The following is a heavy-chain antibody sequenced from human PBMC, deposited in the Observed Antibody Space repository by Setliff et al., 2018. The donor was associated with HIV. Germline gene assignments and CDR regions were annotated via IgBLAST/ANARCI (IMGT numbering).Heavy chain of an antibody. CDR3: ATTRGDCSGGSCYSPPYMDV. D-gene: IGHD2-15*01. Sequence: PGESLKISCKGSGYRFTTYWISWVRQMPGKGLEYMGRIDPADSYTDYSPSFQGHVTISADKSTSTAYLQWSSLKASDTAMFYCATTRGDCSGGSCYSPPYMDVWGKGTTVTVSS. J-gene: IGHJ6*03. CDR2: IDPADSYT. CDR1: GYRFTTYW. V-gene: IGHV5-10-1*01.